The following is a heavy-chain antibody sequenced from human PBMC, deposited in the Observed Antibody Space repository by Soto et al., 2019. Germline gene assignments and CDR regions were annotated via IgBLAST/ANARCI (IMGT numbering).Heavy chain of an antibody. CDR1: GFTFSSYA. Sequence: PGGSLRLSCAASGFTFSSYAMSWVRQAPGKGLEWVSAISGSGGSTYYADSVKGRFTISRDNSKNTLYLQMNSLRAEDTAVYFCAKGTRAAAGIWDNYYYYYGMDVWGQGTTVTVSS. J-gene: IGHJ6*02. CDR2: ISGSGGST. D-gene: IGHD6-13*01. V-gene: IGHV3-23*01. CDR3: AKGTRAAAGIWDNYYYYYGMDV.